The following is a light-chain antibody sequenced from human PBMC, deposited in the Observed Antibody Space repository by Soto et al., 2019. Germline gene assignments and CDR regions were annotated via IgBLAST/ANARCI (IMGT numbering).Light chain of an antibody. Sequence: SYELTQPPSVSVSPGQTASITCSGDKLGDKYACWYQQKPGPSPVLVIYQDSKRPSGIPERFSGSNSGNTATLTVSGTQAMDEADYYCQAWDSSTLYVFGTGTKLTVL. CDR1: KLGDKY. V-gene: IGLV3-1*01. CDR2: QDS. CDR3: QAWDSSTLYV. J-gene: IGLJ1*01.